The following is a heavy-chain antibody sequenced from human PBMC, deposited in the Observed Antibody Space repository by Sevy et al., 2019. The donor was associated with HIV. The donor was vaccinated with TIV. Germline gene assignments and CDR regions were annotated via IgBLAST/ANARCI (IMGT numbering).Heavy chain of an antibody. CDR3: ARDRSTTWINYFFDC. CDR2: VSYDGSKK. CDR1: GFTFSNYA. V-gene: IGHV3-30*01. J-gene: IGHJ4*02. Sequence: QLGGSLRLSCAASGFTFSNYAIHWVRQAPGKGLEWVAVVSYDGSKKYYADSVKGRFTISRDNSKNTLYLQMNSLRVEDTAVYYCARDRSTTWINYFFDCWGQGTLVTVSS. D-gene: IGHD2-2*01.